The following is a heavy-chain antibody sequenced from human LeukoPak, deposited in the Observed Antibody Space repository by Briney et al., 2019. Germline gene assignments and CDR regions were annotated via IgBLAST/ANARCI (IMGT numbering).Heavy chain of an antibody. J-gene: IGHJ6*03. CDR1: GGSISSYY. CDR3: ARSFSGSYFPYCYYMDV. D-gene: IGHD1-26*01. V-gene: IGHV4-59*01. Sequence: SETLSLTCTVSGGSISSYYWSWIRQPPGKGLEWVGYIYYSGGTNYNPSLKSRVAISVDTSKNQFSLKLSSVTAADTAVYYCARSFSGSYFPYCYYMDVWGKGTTVTVSS. CDR2: IYYSGGT.